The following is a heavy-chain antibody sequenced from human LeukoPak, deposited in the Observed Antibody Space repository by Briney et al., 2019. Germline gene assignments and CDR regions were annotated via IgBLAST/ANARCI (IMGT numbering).Heavy chain of an antibody. CDR1: GGSISSYY. CDR3: ARRTTAAYFYYGMDV. D-gene: IGHD4-11*01. V-gene: IGHV4-59*01. Sequence: SETLSLTCTVSGGSISSYYWSWIRQPPGKGLEWIGYIYYSGSTNYNLSLKSRVTISVDTSKNQFSLKLSSVTAADTAVYYCARRTTAAYFYYGMDVWGPGTTVTVSS. J-gene: IGHJ6*02. CDR2: IYYSGST.